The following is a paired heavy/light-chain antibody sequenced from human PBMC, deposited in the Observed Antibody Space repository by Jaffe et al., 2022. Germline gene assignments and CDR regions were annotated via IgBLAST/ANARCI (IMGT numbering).Heavy chain of an antibody. D-gene: IGHD3-16*01. CDR1: GFSLNTSGVG. J-gene: IGHJ4*02. CDR3: AHRPSQWGMPTPYFDY. Sequence: QITLKESGPTLVKPTQTLTLTCTFSGFSLNTSGVGVGWIRQPPGKALEWLVIVSSDDDHRHSPSLKNRLTITKDTTKNQVVFTMTNMDPVDTATYYCAHRPSQWGMPTPYFDYWGQGALVTVSS. CDR2: VSSDDDH. V-gene: IGHV2-5*02.
Light chain of an antibody. CDR2: DDS. Sequence: SYVLTQPPSVSVAPGQTASLTCGGNSIGNKEVHWYQQKPGQAPVLVVYDDSDRPSGIPDRFSGSNSGNTATLTITRVEAGDEANYYCQVWDDSTDHHVVFGGGTKLTVL. J-gene: IGLJ2*01. CDR3: QVWDDSTDHHVV. CDR1: SIGNKE. V-gene: IGLV3-21*02.